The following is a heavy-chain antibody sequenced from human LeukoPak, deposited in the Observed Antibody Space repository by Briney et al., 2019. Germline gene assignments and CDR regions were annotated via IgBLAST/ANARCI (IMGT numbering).Heavy chain of an antibody. V-gene: IGHV4-34*01. J-gene: IGHJ4*02. CDR3: ASLVGTGTRYMRY. Sequence: SETLSLTCAVYGGSFSGYYWSWIRQPPGKGLEWIGEINHSGSTNYNPSLKSRVTISVDTSKNQFSLKLSSVTAADTAVYYCASLVGTGTRYMRYWGQGTLVTVSS. D-gene: IGHD1-1*01. CDR2: INHSGST. CDR1: GGSFSGYY.